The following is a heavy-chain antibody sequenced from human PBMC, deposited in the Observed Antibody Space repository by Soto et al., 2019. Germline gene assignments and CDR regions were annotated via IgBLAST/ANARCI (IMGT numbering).Heavy chain of an antibody. CDR2: ISPDGSDV. V-gene: IGHV3-74*01. Sequence: QVVESGGVLVPPGGSLRLSCAASGFPFTNYWMNWVRQTPGKGLMWVSRISPDGSDVGYADSVEGRFTVSRDNAKNTLYLQMHSLRAEDTAMYYCSCWGHIVPVATSDFDRWGQGTLVTVSS. D-gene: IGHD5-12*01. CDR1: GFPFTNYW. J-gene: IGHJ4*02. CDR3: SCWGHIVPVATSDFDR.